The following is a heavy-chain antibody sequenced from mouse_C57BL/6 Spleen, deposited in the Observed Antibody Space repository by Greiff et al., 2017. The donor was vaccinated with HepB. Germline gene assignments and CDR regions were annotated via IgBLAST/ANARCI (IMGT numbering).Heavy chain of an antibody. CDR3: ARLWGKGAY. J-gene: IGHJ3*01. D-gene: IGHD1-1*02. CDR2: IYPGDGDT. Sequence: QVQLQQSGPELVKPGASVKISCKASGYAFSSSWMNWVKQRPGKGLEWIGRIYPGDGDTNYNGKFKGKATLTADKSSSTAYMQLSSLTSEDSAVYFCARLWGKGAYWGQGTLVTVSA. CDR1: GYAFSSSW. V-gene: IGHV1-82*01.